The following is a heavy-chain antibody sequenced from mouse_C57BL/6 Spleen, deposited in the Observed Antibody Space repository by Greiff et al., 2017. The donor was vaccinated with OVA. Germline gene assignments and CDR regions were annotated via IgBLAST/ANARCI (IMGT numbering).Heavy chain of an antibody. J-gene: IGHJ4*01. CDR3: AREGGGKKDAMDY. D-gene: IGHD1-1*02. Sequence: VQLQQPGAELVRPGSSVKLSCKASGYTFTSYWMHWVKQRPIQGLEWIGNIDPSDSETHYNQKFKDKATLTVDKSSSTAYMQLSSLTSEDSAVYYCAREGGGKKDAMDYWGQGTSVTVSS. V-gene: IGHV1-52*01. CDR2: IDPSDSET. CDR1: GYTFTSYW.